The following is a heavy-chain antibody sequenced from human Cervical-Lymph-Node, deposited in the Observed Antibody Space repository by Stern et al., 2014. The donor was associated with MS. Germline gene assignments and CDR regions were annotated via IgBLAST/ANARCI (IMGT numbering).Heavy chain of an antibody. CDR3: ARDSSGFPYHFDF. CDR2: IIPILGPA. J-gene: IGHJ4*02. D-gene: IGHD3-22*01. Sequence: VQLEESGAEVKMTGSSVKVSCKASGGTFSRNAINWVRQAPGQGLEWMGGIIPILGPAKYAQKFQGRVTITADDSTSTAYMELASLTSEDTAVYYCARDSSGFPYHFDFWGQGTLVTVSS. V-gene: IGHV1-69*01. CDR1: GGTFSRNA.